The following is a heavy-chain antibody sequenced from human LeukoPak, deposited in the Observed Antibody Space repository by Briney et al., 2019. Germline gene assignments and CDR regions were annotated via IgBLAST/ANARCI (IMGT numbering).Heavy chain of an antibody. D-gene: IGHD3-16*01. CDR1: GYTFNNYG. J-gene: IGHJ3*02. CDR3: ARQSYYDGRGDDAFDI. Sequence: ASVKVSCKASGYTFNNYGISWVRQVPGQGLEWMGWISPYNGNTKFEQKFQGRVTVTTETSTSTAYMELRSLRSDDTAVYYCARQSYYDGRGDDAFDIWGQGTMVTVSS. V-gene: IGHV1-18*01. CDR2: ISPYNGNT.